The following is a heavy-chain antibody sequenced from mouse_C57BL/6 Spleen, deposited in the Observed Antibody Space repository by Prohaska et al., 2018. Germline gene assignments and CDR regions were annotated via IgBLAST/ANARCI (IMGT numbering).Heavy chain of an antibody. CDR3: ARGGGGFAY. Sequence: QRSGPELVKPGASVKMSCKASGYTFTDYYMHWVKQSHGKSLEWIGYIYPNNGGNGYNQKFKGKATVTVDKSSSTAYMEPRSLTSEDSAVYYCARGGGGFAYWGQGTLVTVSA. CDR2: IYPNNGGN. J-gene: IGHJ3*01. CDR1: GYTFTDYY. V-gene: IGHV1-34*01.